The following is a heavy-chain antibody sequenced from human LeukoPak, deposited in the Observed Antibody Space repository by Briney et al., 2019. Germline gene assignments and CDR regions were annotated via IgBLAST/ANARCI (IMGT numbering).Heavy chain of an antibody. CDR1: GFTVSSNY. CDR2: IYTGGST. J-gene: IGHJ4*02. Sequence: GGSLRLSCAASGFTVSSNYMSWVRQAPGKGLEWVSAIYTGGSTYYADSVKGRFTISRDNSKNTLYLQMNSLRAEDTAVYYCAKDFVPAAIVSPFDYWGQGTLVTVSS. V-gene: IGHV3-53*01. D-gene: IGHD2-2*02. CDR3: AKDFVPAAIVSPFDY.